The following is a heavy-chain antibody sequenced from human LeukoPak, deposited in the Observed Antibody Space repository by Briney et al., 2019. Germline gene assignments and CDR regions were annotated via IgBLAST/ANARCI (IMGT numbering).Heavy chain of an antibody. J-gene: IGHJ4*02. Sequence: SETLSLTCTVSGGSISGYYWSWIRQPPGKGLEWIGCIYYSGTTSYNPSLTSRVTMSVDTSKNQFSLKLSSVTAADTAVYYCARMGAIAGASANPDHWGQGTLVTVSS. V-gene: IGHV4-59*01. CDR3: ARMGAIAGASANPDH. D-gene: IGHD4/OR15-4a*01. CDR2: IYYSGTT. CDR1: GGSISGYY.